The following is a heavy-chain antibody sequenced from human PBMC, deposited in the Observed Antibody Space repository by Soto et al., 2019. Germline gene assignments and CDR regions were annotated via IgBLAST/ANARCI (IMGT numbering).Heavy chain of an antibody. V-gene: IGHV3-33*01. Sequence: QVHLVESGGGVVQPGTSLRLSCAASGFSFSDYGMHWVRQAPGKGLEWLTIIWFDASHEYYADSVKGRFTISRDNSNNTLYLQLNSLTADDTAVYFCARDQGRATADGPLGIGLDVWGQGTAVTVSS. D-gene: IGHD6-13*01. J-gene: IGHJ6*02. CDR2: IWFDASHE. CDR1: GFSFSDYG. CDR3: ARDQGRATADGPLGIGLDV.